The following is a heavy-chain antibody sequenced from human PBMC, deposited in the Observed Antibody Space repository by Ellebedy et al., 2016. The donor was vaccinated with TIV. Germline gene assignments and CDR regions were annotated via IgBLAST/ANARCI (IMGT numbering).Heavy chain of an antibody. CDR3: ARDLGSTSCH. J-gene: IGHJ4*02. CDR1: GFTFSSYG. V-gene: IGHV3-30*03. Sequence: GGSLRLSXAASGFTFSSYGMHWVRQAPGKGLEWVAVISYDGSNKYYADSVKGRFTISRDNSKNTLYLQMNSLRAEDTAVYYCARDLGSTSCHWGQGTLVTVSS. CDR2: ISYDGSNK. D-gene: IGHD2-2*01.